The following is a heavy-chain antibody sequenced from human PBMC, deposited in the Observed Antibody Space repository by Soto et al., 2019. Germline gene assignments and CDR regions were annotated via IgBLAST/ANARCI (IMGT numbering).Heavy chain of an antibody. Sequence: SETLSLTCTVSGGSISSSSYYWGWIRQPPGKGLEWIGSIYYSGSTYYNPSLKSRVTISVDTSKNQFSLKLSSVTATDTAVYYCARLMAALFDYWGQGTLVTVSS. D-gene: IGHD6-13*01. CDR2: IYYSGST. J-gene: IGHJ4*02. CDR1: GGSISSSSYY. V-gene: IGHV4-39*01. CDR3: ARLMAALFDY.